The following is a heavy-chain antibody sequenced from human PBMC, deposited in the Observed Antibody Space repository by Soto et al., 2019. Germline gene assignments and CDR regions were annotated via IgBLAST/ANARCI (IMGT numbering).Heavy chain of an antibody. V-gene: IGHV3-48*02. CDR1: GFTFSSYS. CDR3: ARDNGYDDYGGNGFDY. J-gene: IGHJ4*02. CDR2: ISSSSSTI. D-gene: IGHD4-17*01. Sequence: GGSLRLSCAASGFTFSSYSMNWVRQAPGKGLEWVSYISSSSSTIYYADSVKGRFTISRDNAKNSLYLQMNSLRDEDTAVYYCARDNGYDDYGGNGFDYWGQGTLVTVSS.